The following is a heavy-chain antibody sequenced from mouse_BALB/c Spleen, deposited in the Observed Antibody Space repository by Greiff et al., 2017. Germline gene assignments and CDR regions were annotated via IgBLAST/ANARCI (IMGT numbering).Heavy chain of an antibody. J-gene: IGHJ3*01. CDR2: INSYNDGT. CDR3: ARGGYVGEFAY. Sequence: EVQLVESGPELVKPGASVKMSCKASGYTFTSYVMHWVQQKPGQGLEWIGYINSYNDGTKYNEKFKGKATLTSDNTSSTAYMELSSLTSEESAVYYCARGGYVGEFAYWGQGTMVTVSA. V-gene: IGHV1-14*01. CDR1: GYTFTSYV. D-gene: IGHD2-2*01.